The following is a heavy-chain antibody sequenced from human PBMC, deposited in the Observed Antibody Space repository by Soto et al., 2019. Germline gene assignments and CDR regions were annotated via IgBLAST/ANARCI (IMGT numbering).Heavy chain of an antibody. CDR2: INPNSGGT. CDR1: GYTFTSYA. CDR3: ARGAIFGVVISGMDV. V-gene: IGHV1-2*04. Sequence: ASVKVSCKASGYTFTSYAMHWVRQAPGQRLEWMGWINPNSGGTNYAQKFQGWVTMTRDTSISTAYMELSRLRSDDTAVYYCARGAIFGVVISGMDVWGQGTTVTVSS. J-gene: IGHJ6*02. D-gene: IGHD3-3*01.